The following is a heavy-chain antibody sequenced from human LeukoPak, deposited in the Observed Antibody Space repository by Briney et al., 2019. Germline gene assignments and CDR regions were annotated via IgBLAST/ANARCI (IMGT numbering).Heavy chain of an antibody. J-gene: IGHJ6*02. CDR2: ISYDGSNK. V-gene: IGHV3-30-3*01. CDR1: GFTFSSYA. D-gene: IGHD6-13*01. Sequence: GGSPRLSCAASGFTFSSYAMHWVRQAPGKGLEWVAVISYDGSNKYYADSVKGRFTISRDNSKNTLYQQMNSLRAEDTAVYYCARDFTSSGGSSWYPYYYYGMDVWGQGTTVTVSS. CDR3: ARDFTSSGGSSWYPYYYYGMDV.